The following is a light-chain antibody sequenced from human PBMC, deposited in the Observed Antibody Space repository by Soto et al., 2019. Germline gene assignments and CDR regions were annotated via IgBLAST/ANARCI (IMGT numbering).Light chain of an antibody. V-gene: IGKV1-5*03. CDR1: QSISSW. CDR2: KAS. J-gene: IGKJ2*01. Sequence: DIQMTQSPSTLSASVGDRVTITCRASQSISSWLAWYLQKPGKAPQLLIYKASNLQDGVPSRFSGSGSVTEFTLTISSLQPDDFAAYYCQQYSSYSSYTFGQGTKLEIK. CDR3: QQYSSYSSYT.